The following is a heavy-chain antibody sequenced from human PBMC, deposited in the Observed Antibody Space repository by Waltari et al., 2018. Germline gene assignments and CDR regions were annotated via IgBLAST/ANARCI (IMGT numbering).Heavy chain of an antibody. J-gene: IGHJ6*02. CDR3: ARVPMSRGVLAFMDV. Sequence: QVQLQESGPGLVKPSETLSLTCAVSGYSISSGYYWGWIRQPPGKGLEWIGSIYHSGSTEYNPSRKTRVTISVDTSKNQFSLKLTAVTAADTAVYYCARVPMSRGVLAFMDVWGQGTTVTVSS. CDR2: IYHSGST. CDR1: GYSISSGYY. V-gene: IGHV4-38-2*01. D-gene: IGHD3-10*01.